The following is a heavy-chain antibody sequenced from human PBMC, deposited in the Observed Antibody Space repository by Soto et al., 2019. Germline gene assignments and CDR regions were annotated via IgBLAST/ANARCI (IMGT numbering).Heavy chain of an antibody. CDR1: GFSLSNARMG. J-gene: IGHJ5*02. Sequence: PTLVNPTETLTLTCTVSGFSLSNARMGVSWIRQPPGKALEWLAHIFSNDEKSYSTSLKGRLTISKDTSKSQVVLSRSNMEPVDTATNYCPRKLFSRWYWGGFDPWGQGTLVTVS. D-gene: IGHD6-19*01. CDR3: PRKLFSRWYWGGFDP. V-gene: IGHV2-26*01. CDR2: IFSNDEK.